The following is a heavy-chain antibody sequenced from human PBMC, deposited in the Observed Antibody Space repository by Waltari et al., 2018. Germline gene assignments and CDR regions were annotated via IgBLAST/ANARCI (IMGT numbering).Heavy chain of an antibody. Sequence: EVQLVESGGGLIQPGGSLRLSCAASGFTVSSNYMSWVRQAPGKGLEWVSVIYSGGSPYSADSVKGRFTISRDNSKNTRYLQMNSLRAEDTAVYYCASSGAAAKSDYWGQGTLVTVSS. D-gene: IGHD6-13*01. CDR2: IYSGGSP. V-gene: IGHV3-53*01. CDR1: GFTVSSNY. CDR3: ASSGAAAKSDY. J-gene: IGHJ4*02.